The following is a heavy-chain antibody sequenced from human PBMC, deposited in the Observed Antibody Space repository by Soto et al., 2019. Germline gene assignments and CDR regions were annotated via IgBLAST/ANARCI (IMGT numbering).Heavy chain of an antibody. V-gene: IGHV1-69*06. CDR3: ASLYYYDSSGYYQFDY. J-gene: IGHJ4*02. D-gene: IGHD3-22*01. CDR2: IIPIFGTA. Sequence: SVKVSCKASGGTFSSYAISWVRQAPGQGLEWMGGIIPIFGTANYAQKFQGRVTITADKSTSTAYMELSSLRSEDTAVYYCASLYYYDSSGYYQFDYWGQGTLVTVSS. CDR1: GGTFSSYA.